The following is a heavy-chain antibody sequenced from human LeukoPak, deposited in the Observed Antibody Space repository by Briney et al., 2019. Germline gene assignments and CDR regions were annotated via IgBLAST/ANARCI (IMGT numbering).Heavy chain of an antibody. V-gene: IGHV1-8*01. CDR3: ARGRITFGGVYFY. CDR1: GYTSTSDD. J-gene: IGHJ4*02. Sequence: ASVTLSCTASGYTSTSDDINWVRQAAGRRLEWMGWMNPNRGNTGYAQTFQGRVTMTRNNSISTAYMELSSLRSEDTAVYYCARGRITFGGVYFYWGQGTLVTVSS. CDR2: MNPNRGNT. D-gene: IGHD3-16*01.